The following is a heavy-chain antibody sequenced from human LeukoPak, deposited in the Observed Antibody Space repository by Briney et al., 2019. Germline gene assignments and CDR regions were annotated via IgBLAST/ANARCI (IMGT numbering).Heavy chain of an antibody. J-gene: IGHJ4*02. V-gene: IGHV3-48*01. CDR3: ARESPQLSSFDY. D-gene: IGHD2-2*01. CDR2: ISTSSSTI. CDR1: GFTFSSSS. Sequence: GGSLRLSCAASGFTFSSSSMSWGRQAPGKGLEWVSYISTSSSTIYYADSVKGRFTISRDNAKNSLYLQMNSLRAEDTAVYYCARESPQLSSFDYWGQGTLVTVSS.